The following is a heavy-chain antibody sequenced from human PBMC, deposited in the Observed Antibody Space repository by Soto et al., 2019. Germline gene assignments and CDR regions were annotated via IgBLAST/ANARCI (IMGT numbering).Heavy chain of an antibody. J-gene: IGHJ4*02. CDR3: VSSRRGYSYGANFDY. CDR1: GGSISSGGYY. D-gene: IGHD5-18*01. Sequence: SETLSLTCTVSGGSISSGGYYWSWIRQHPGKGLEWIGYIYYSGSTYYNPSLKSRVTISVDTSKNQFSLKLSSVTAADTAVYYCVSSRRGYSYGANFDYWGQGTLVTVSS. V-gene: IGHV4-31*03. CDR2: IYYSGST.